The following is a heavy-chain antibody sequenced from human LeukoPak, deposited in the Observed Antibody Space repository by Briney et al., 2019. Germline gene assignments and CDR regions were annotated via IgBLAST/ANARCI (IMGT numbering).Heavy chain of an antibody. D-gene: IGHD2-21*02. CDR2: ISSSSSYI. V-gene: IGHV3-21*01. Sequence: GGSLRLSCAASGFTFSSHSMNWVRQAPGKGLEWVSSISSSSSYIYYADSVKGRFTISRDNAKNSLYLQMNSLRAEDTAVYYCARWMQGGYCGGDCYAFDIWGQGTMVTVSS. CDR1: GFTFSSHS. J-gene: IGHJ3*02. CDR3: ARWMQGGYCGGDCYAFDI.